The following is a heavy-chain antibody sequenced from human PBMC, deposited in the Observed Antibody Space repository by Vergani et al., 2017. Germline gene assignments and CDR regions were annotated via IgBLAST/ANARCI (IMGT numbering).Heavy chain of an antibody. D-gene: IGHD3-16*01. Sequence: QVQLVESGGGVVQPGRSLRLSCAASGFTFSSYGMHWVRQAPGKGLEWVAVIWYDGSNKYYADSVKGRFTISRDKSKNTLYLQMNSLRAEDTAVYYCARDGGPAAFDIWGQGTMVTVSS. V-gene: IGHV3-33*01. J-gene: IGHJ3*02. CDR3: ARDGGPAAFDI. CDR1: GFTFSSYG. CDR2: IWYDGSNK.